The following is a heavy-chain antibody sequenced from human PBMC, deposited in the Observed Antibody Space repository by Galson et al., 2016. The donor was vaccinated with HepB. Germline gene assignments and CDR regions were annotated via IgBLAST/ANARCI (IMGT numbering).Heavy chain of an antibody. V-gene: IGHV4-34*01. CDR1: GGSLSGFH. Sequence: SETLSLTCAVDGGSLSGFHWSWIRQVPGKGLQWIGEVNHGGRTKYNPSLKSRVTLSVDTSKNQLSLNLRSVTAADTAVYYCARNIYGLGNLWGQGTLVTVSS. CDR3: ARNIYGLGNL. D-gene: IGHD3-10*01. J-gene: IGHJ4*02. CDR2: VNHGGRT.